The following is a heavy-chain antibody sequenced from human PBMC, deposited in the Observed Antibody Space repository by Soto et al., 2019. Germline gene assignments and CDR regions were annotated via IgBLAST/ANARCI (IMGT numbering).Heavy chain of an antibody. Sequence: PGGSLRLSCVDSGFIFSSHAMSWVRQAPGKGLEWVSSISGDGYSTYHAESVKGRFSIFRDNSKKTVDLQMTGLRAEDAALYYCAKGSGPLVFMFESWGQGTLVTSPQ. J-gene: IGHJ1*01. V-gene: IGHV3-23*01. CDR1: GFIFSSHA. D-gene: IGHD6-25*01. CDR2: ISGDGYST. CDR3: AKGSGPLVFMFES.